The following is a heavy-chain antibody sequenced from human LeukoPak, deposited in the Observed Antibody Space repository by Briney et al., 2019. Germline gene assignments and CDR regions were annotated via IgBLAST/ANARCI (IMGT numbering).Heavy chain of an antibody. V-gene: IGHV4-59*01. CDR2: IFYSGST. CDR3: ARHLATATSAFDS. D-gene: IGHD1-26*01. J-gene: IGHJ4*02. CDR1: GGSISNYY. Sequence: SETLSLTCAVSGGSISNYYWSWIRQPPGEGLEWIGHIFYSGSTNYNPSLKSRVTISVDSSRNQFSLKMNSVTPADTAVYYCARHLATATSAFDSWGRGTLVTVSS.